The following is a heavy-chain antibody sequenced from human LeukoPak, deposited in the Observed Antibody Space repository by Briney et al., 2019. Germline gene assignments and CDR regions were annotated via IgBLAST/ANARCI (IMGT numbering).Heavy chain of an antibody. D-gene: IGHD3-22*01. Sequence: GSLRLSCAASGFTFSSYWMSWVRQAPGKGLEWVANIKQDGSEKYYVDSVKGRFTISRDNAKNSLYLQMNSLRAEDTAVYYCARDQVIGYYDSSGPPDYWGQGTLVTVSS. CDR2: IKQDGSEK. J-gene: IGHJ4*02. V-gene: IGHV3-7*01. CDR1: GFTFSSYW. CDR3: ARDQVIGYYDSSGPPDY.